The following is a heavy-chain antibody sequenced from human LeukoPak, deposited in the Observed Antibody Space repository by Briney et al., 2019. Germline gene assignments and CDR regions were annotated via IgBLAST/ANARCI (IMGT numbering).Heavy chain of an antibody. D-gene: IGHD3-16*01. Sequence: GGSLRLSCVASGFTFDSHAMSWARQAPGKGLEWVSGISASGADTYYADSVKGRFTISRDNSKNMLYLQMNSLRADDTAAYYCARRQVGYTFGSPDCWGQGTLVTVSS. CDR1: GFTFDSHA. CDR3: ARRQVGYTFGSPDC. V-gene: IGHV3-23*01. J-gene: IGHJ4*02. CDR2: ISASGADT.